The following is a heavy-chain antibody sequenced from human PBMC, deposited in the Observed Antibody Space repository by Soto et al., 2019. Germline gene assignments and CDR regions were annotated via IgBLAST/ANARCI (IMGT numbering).Heavy chain of an antibody. V-gene: IGHV3-7*01. J-gene: IGHJ5*02. D-gene: IGHD2-15*01. Sequence: EVQLVESGGGLVQPGGSLRLSCAASGFTFSSYWMSWVHQAPGKGLEWVANIKQDGSEKYYVDSVKGRFTISRDNAKNSLYLKMNSLRAEDTAVYYCASSFCSGGSCDEDWFDHWGQGTLVTVSS. CDR1: GFTFSSYW. CDR2: IKQDGSEK. CDR3: ASSFCSGGSCDEDWFDH.